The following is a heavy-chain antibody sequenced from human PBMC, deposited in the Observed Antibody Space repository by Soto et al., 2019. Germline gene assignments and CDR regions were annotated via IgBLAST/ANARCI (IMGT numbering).Heavy chain of an antibody. V-gene: IGHV3-9*01. D-gene: IGHD2-8*01. Sequence: GGSLRLSCAASGFTFDDYAMHWVRQAPGKGLEWVSGISWNSGSIGYADSVKGRFTISRDNAKNSLYLQMNSLRAEDTALYYCAKDMNGDYCYGMDVWGQGTTVTVSS. J-gene: IGHJ6*02. CDR1: GFTFDDYA. CDR3: AKDMNGDYCYGMDV. CDR2: ISWNSGSI.